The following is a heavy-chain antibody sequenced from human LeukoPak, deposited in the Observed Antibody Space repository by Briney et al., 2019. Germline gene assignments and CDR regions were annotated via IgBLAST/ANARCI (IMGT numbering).Heavy chain of an antibody. CDR3: ARVICSGDSCYPPSAVDI. Sequence: ASVKVSCKTSGYTFNSHYVCWVRQAPGQGLEWMGWISGYNGKTNYAQKLQGRVTMTTDTSTTTAYMELRSLRSDDTAVYYCARVICSGDSCYPPSAVDIWGQGTLATVSS. CDR2: ISGYNGKT. V-gene: IGHV1-18*01. CDR1: GYTFNSHY. D-gene: IGHD2-15*01. J-gene: IGHJ4*02.